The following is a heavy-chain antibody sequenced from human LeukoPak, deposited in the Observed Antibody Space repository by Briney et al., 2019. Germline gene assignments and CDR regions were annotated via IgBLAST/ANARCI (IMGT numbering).Heavy chain of an antibody. CDR1: GGSISSSGYY. CDR3: ARSGPYSSGWYHYFDY. CDR2: IYYSGST. Sequence: SETLSLTCTVSGGSISSSGYYWGWIRQPPGKGLEWIGSIYYSGSTYYNPSLKSRVTISVDTSKNQFSLKLSSVTAADTAVYYCARSGPYSSGWYHYFDYWGQGTLVTVSS. D-gene: IGHD6-19*01. V-gene: IGHV4-39*01. J-gene: IGHJ4*02.